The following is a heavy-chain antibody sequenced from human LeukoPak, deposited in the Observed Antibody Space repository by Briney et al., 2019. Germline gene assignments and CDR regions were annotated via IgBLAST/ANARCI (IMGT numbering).Heavy chain of an antibody. D-gene: IGHD1-1*01. V-gene: IGHV3-23*01. CDR3: AKGNWRYFDY. J-gene: IGHJ4*02. CDR1: GFTFSSYW. Sequence: GGSLRLSCAASGFTFSSYWMSWVRQAPGKGLEWVSAISGSGGSTYYADSVKGRFTISRDNSKNTLYLQMNSLGADDTAVYYCAKGNWRYFDYWGQGTLVTVSS. CDR2: ISGSGGST.